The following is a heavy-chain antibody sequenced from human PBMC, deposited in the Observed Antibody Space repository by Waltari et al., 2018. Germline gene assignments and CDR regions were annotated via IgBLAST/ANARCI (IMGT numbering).Heavy chain of an antibody. CDR2: IYYSGST. Sequence: QVQLQESGPGLVKPSQTLSLTCTVSGGSISSGGYYWSWIRQHPGKGLEWIGYIYYSGSTYYNQSLKSRVTISVDTSKNQFSLKLSSVTAADTAVYYCARGSVVPAAIVAFDIWGQGTMVTVSS. CDR1: GGSISSGGYY. D-gene: IGHD2-2*01. J-gene: IGHJ3*02. V-gene: IGHV4-31*03. CDR3: ARGSVVPAAIVAFDI.